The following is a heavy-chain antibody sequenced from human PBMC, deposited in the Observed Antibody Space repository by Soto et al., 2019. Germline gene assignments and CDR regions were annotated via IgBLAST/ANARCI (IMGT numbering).Heavy chain of an antibody. Sequence: QVLLVQSGAEIKKPGASVQVSCKASGYSFTSYGINWVRQAPGQGLEWMGWISAKHGNTHYAQKLQGRVTMTTDTSTSTAYMELRSLTSDDTAVYYCTRAMLKRPLVGFQDTWFDPWGQGTLVTVSS. V-gene: IGHV1-18*01. CDR3: TRAMLKRPLVGFQDTWFDP. D-gene: IGHD3-10*02. J-gene: IGHJ5*01. CDR2: ISAKHGNT. CDR1: GYSFTSYG.